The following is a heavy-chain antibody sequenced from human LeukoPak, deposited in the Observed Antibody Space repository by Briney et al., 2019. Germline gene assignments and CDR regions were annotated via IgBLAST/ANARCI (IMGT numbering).Heavy chain of an antibody. CDR1: GYTFTGYY. CDR3: ARGVTMVRWTFNWFDP. Sequence: GASVKVSCKASGYTFTGYYIHWVRQAPGQGLEWMGWINPNSGGTNYAQKFQGRVTMTRDTSIRTAYMELSRLRSDDTAVYYCARGVTMVRWTFNWFDPWGQGTLVTVSS. V-gene: IGHV1-2*02. D-gene: IGHD3-10*01. CDR2: INPNSGGT. J-gene: IGHJ5*02.